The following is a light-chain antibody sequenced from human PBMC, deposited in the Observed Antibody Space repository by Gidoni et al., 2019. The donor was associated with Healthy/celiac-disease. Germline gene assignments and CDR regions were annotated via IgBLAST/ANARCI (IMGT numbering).Light chain of an antibody. Sequence: SYELTQPPSVSVSPGQTASITCSGDKLGDKYACWYQQKPGQSPVLVIYQVSKRPSGIPERFSGSNSGNTATLTISGTQAMDEADYYCQAWDSSTEDVVFGGGTKLTVL. CDR2: QVS. CDR3: QAWDSSTEDVV. J-gene: IGLJ2*01. V-gene: IGLV3-1*01. CDR1: KLGDKY.